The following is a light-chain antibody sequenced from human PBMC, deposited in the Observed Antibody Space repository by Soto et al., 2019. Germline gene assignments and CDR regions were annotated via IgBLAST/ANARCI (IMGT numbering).Light chain of an antibody. Sequence: QSALTQPASVSGSPGQSITISCTGTSSDVGSYNLVSWYQQHPGKAPKLMIYEGSKWPSGVSNRFSGSKSGNTASLTISGLQAEDEADYYWCSYAGSSTLVFGGGTKLTVL. CDR3: CSYAGSSTLV. J-gene: IGLJ2*01. CDR1: SSDVGSYNL. CDR2: EGS. V-gene: IGLV2-23*01.